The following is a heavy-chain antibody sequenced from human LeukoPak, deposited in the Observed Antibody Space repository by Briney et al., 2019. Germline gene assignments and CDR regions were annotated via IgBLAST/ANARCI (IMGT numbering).Heavy chain of an antibody. CDR2: INPNSGGT. CDR1: GYTFTGYY. J-gene: IGHJ4*02. CDR3: ARDILRDGYNLGDFDY. V-gene: IGHV1-2*02. Sequence: ASVKVSCKASGYTFTGYYMHWVRQAPGQGLEWMGWINPNSGGTNYAQKFQGRVTMTRDTSISTAYMGLSRLRSDDTAVYYCARDILRDGYNLGDFDYWGQGTLVTVSS. D-gene: IGHD5-24*01.